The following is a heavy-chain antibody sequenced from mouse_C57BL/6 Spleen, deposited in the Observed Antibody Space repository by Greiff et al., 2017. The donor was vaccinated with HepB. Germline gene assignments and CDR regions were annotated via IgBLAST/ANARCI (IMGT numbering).Heavy chain of an antibody. J-gene: IGHJ2*01. D-gene: IGHD4-1*01. CDR2: IDPSDSET. CDR1: GYTFTSYW. V-gene: IGHV1-52*01. CDR3: AREGGLGLYFDY. Sequence: QVQLQQPGAELVRPGSSVKLSCKASGYTFTSYWMHWVQQRPIQGLEWIGNIDPSDSETHYNQKFKDKATLTVDKSSSTAYMQLSSLTSEDSAVSYCAREGGLGLYFDYWGQGTTLTVSS.